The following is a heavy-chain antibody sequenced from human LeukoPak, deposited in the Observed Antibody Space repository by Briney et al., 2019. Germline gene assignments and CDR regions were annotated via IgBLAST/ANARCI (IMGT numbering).Heavy chain of an antibody. CDR1: GFTFSSYW. CDR3: ARQPFDY. Sequence: GGSLRLSCAASGFTFSSYWMSWVRRAPGKGLEWVANIKQDGSEKYFVDSVRGRFTISRDNAKNLVYLQMSSLRGEDTAVYYCARQPFDYWGQGTLVTVSS. CDR2: IKQDGSEK. V-gene: IGHV3-7*03. J-gene: IGHJ4*02.